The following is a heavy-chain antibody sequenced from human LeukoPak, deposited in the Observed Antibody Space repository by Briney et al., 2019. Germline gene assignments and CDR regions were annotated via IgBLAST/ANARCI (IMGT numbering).Heavy chain of an antibody. D-gene: IGHD2-2*01. CDR2: IYYSGST. CDR3: ASNLVPAAMWYAFDI. V-gene: IGHV4-39*01. Sequence: SETLSLTCTVSGGSISSSSYYWGWIRQPPGKGLEWIGSIYYSGSTYYNPSLKSRVTISVDTSKNQFSLKLNSVTAADTAVYYCASNLVPAAMWYAFDIWGQGTMVTVSS. CDR1: GGSISSSSYY. J-gene: IGHJ3*02.